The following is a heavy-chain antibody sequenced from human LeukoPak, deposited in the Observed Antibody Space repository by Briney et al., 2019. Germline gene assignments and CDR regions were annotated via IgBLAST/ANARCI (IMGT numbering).Heavy chain of an antibody. Sequence: SGGSLRLSCAASGFTFSSYWMSWVRQAPGKGLGWVANIKQDGSEKYYVDSVKGRFTISRDNAKNSLYLQMNSLRAEDTAVYYCARVYSYGRYYFDYWGQGTLVTVSS. CDR1: GFTFSSYW. J-gene: IGHJ4*02. CDR2: IKQDGSEK. CDR3: ARVYSYGRYYFDY. V-gene: IGHV3-7*01. D-gene: IGHD5-18*01.